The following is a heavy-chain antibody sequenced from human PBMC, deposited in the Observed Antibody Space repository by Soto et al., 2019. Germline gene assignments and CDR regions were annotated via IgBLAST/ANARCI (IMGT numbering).Heavy chain of an antibody. V-gene: IGHV5-51*01. CDR3: ARHLGYCSSTSCYFPEDGWLDP. CDR1: GYSFTSYW. D-gene: IGHD2-2*01. Sequence: PGESLKISCKGSGYSFTSYWIGWVCQMPGKGLEWMGIIYPGDSDTRYSPSFQGQVTISADKSISTAYLQWSSLKASDTAMYYCARHLGYCSSTSCYFPEDGWLDPWGQGTLVTVSS. CDR2: IYPGDSDT. J-gene: IGHJ5*02.